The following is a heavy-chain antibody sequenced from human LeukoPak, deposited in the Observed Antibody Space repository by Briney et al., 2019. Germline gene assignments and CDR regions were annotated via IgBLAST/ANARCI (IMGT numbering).Heavy chain of an antibody. CDR1: AFTFSTFE. Sequence: GGSLRLSRAASAFTFSTFEMTWVRQAPGKGLEWVSYISSRESTKYYADSVKGRFTISRDNAKNAVYLQMNSLRAEDTAVYYCARYCSTTSCHFYGMDVWGRGTSVTVSS. V-gene: IGHV3-48*03. J-gene: IGHJ6*02. CDR2: ISSRESTK. CDR3: ARYCSTTSCHFYGMDV. D-gene: IGHD2-2*01.